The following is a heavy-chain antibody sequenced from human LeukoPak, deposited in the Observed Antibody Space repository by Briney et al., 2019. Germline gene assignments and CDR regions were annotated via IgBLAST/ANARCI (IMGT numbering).Heavy chain of an antibody. CDR1: GFSFSSYG. J-gene: IGHJ5*02. V-gene: IGHV3-23*01. CDR3: AKLYGSGETPQYNWFDP. CDR2: ISGSGGST. D-gene: IGHD3-10*01. Sequence: GGSLRLSCAASGFSFSSYGMSWVRQAPGKGLEWVSTISGSGGSTYYADSVKGRFTISRDNSKNTLYLQVNSLRAEDTAVYYCAKLYGSGETPQYNWFDPWGQGTLVTVSS.